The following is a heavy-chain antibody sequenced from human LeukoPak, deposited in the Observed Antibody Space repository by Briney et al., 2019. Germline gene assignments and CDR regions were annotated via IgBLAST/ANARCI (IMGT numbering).Heavy chain of an antibody. D-gene: IGHD6-13*01. CDR2: INHSGST. V-gene: IGHV4-34*01. CDR1: GGSFSGYY. CDR3: ARLTRKGAAASDY. Sequence: PSETLSLTCAVYGGSFSGYYWSWIRQPPGKGLEWIGEINHSGSTNYNPSLKSRVTISVDTSKNQFSLKLSSVTAADTAVYYCARLTRKGAAASDYWGQGTLVTVSS. J-gene: IGHJ4*02.